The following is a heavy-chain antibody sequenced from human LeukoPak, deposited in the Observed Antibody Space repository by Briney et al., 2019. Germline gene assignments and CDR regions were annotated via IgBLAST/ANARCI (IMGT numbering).Heavy chain of an antibody. CDR1: GFTLSSYE. CDR2: ISSSVGTI. Sequence: GGSLRLSCAASGFTLSSYEMNWVRQAPGKGLEWVSYISSSVGTIYYADSVKGRFTISRDNAKNSLYLQMNSLRAEDTAVYYCARLGLGIASWSYDYWGQGTLVTVSS. CDR3: ARLGLGIASWSYDY. D-gene: IGHD1-26*01. V-gene: IGHV3-48*03. J-gene: IGHJ4*02.